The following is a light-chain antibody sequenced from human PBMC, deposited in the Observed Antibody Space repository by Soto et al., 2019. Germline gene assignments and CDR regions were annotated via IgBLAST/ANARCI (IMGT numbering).Light chain of an antibody. CDR1: QSVTSN. J-gene: IGKJ1*01. V-gene: IGKV3-15*01. CDR3: QQYNNWPPRGT. Sequence: EIVMTQSPATLSVSPGERATLSCRASQSVTSNLAWYQQKPGQAPRLLIYGASTRATGIPARFSGSGSWTEVTLTISSLQSEDFAVYCWQQYNNWPPRGTFGQGTKVEIK. CDR2: GAS.